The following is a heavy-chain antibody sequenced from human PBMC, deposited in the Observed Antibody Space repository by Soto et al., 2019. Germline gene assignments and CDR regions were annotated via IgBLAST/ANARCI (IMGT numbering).Heavy chain of an antibody. J-gene: IGHJ3*02. V-gene: IGHV1-18*01. CDR1: GYIFTSYG. CDR3: ARDRGLSGYAFDI. Sequence: QVPLVQSGPDVKKPGASVKVSCKASGYIFTSYGISWVRQAPGQGLEWMGWISAYNGNTNYAQRLQGRVLMTTDTSASTAYMELRSLRSDDTAVYYCARDRGLSGYAFDIWGQGTMVTVSS. CDR2: ISAYNGNT. D-gene: IGHD3-22*01.